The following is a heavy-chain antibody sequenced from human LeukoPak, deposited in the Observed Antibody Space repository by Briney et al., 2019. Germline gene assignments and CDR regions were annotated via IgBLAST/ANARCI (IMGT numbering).Heavy chain of an antibody. Sequence: SVKVSCKASVGTFSSHAISWVRQAPGQGLERMGGIIPIFGTANYAQKFQGRVTITTDESTSTAYMELSSLRSEDTAVYYCASAGFGELSYYYYMDVWGKGTTVTVSS. V-gene: IGHV1-69*05. J-gene: IGHJ6*03. CDR2: IIPIFGTA. CDR3: ASAGFGELSYYYYMDV. CDR1: VGTFSSHA. D-gene: IGHD3-10*01.